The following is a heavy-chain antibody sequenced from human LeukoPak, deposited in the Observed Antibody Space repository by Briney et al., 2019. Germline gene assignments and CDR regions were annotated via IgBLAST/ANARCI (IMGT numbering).Heavy chain of an antibody. CDR1: GYIFSNFG. CDR3: ARSHGGSLRAPFDY. J-gene: IGHJ4*02. D-gene: IGHD2-15*01. V-gene: IGHV1-18*01. Sequence: GASVKVSCKASGYIFSNFGLIWVRQAPGQGLEWMGWINTYNGNTSYAQKFQDRVTMTAETSTTTAYLELRSLKSDDTAVYYCARSHGGSLRAPFDYWGQGTLVTVSS. CDR2: INTYNGNT.